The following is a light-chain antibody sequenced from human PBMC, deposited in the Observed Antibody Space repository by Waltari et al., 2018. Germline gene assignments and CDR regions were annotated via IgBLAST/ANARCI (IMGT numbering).Light chain of an antibody. CDR3: QTGGHGTWV. J-gene: IGLJ3*02. CDR1: SGHSSNA. CDR2: VNSDGSH. V-gene: IGLV4-69*02. Sequence: QLALTQSPSASASLGASLKLTRTLHSGHSSNAVAWPQQQPEKGPRYLMKVNSDGSHSKGDDIPDRFSGSGSGAERYLTISSLQSEDEADYYCQTGGHGTWVFGGGTKLTVL.